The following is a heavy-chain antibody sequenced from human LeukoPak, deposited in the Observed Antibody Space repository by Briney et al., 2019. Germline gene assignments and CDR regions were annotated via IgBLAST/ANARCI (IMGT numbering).Heavy chain of an antibody. Sequence: GGSLRLSCAASGFSFGSHPMNWVRQAPGKGLEWVSGITGSGDYIYYIDSVQGRFTISRDNSKNMLFLQMNSLRAEDTAVYYCARGVMAARLYYFDYWGRGILVTVSS. CDR1: GFSFGSHP. J-gene: IGHJ4*02. CDR2: ITGSGDYI. CDR3: ARGVMAARLYYFDY. V-gene: IGHV3-23*01. D-gene: IGHD2-21*01.